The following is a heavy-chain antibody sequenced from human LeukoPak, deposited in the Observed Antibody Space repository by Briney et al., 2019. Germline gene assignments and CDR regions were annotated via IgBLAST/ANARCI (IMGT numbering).Heavy chain of an antibody. D-gene: IGHD1-26*01. V-gene: IGHV5-51*01. Sequence: AGESLQISCKGSGSSFTNYWIGWVRQLPGKGLKWMGIIYPGDSDARYSPSFQGQVTISADKSISTAYLQWSSLKASDTAMYYCARRRDLYSGSYYPFDYWGQGTLVTVSS. CDR1: GSSFTNYW. CDR2: IYPGDSDA. J-gene: IGHJ4*02. CDR3: ARRRDLYSGSYYPFDY.